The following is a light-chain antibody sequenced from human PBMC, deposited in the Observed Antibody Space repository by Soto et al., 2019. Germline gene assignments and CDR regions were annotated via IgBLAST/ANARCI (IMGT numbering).Light chain of an antibody. CDR2: HAS. CDR1: QSVSSS. J-gene: IGKJ4*01. V-gene: IGKV3-15*01. CDR3: QTYNNWPLT. Sequence: ERVMTQSPATLSVSPGERATLSCRASQSVSSSLAWYQQKPGQAPRLLIYHASTGATSIPARFSGSRSGPEFTLTINSLQSEDFAIYYCQTYNNWPLTFGGGTKGDIK.